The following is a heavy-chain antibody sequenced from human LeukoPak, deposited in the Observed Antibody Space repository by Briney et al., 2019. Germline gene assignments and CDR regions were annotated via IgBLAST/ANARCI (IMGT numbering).Heavy chain of an antibody. CDR1: GYTFTSYD. Sequence: ASVKVSCKASGYTFTSYDIDWVRQATGQGLEWMGWMNPNSGNTGYAQKFQGRVTMTRNTSISTAYMELSSLRSVDTAVYYCARGDTVDSGSYYLADYWGQGTLVTVSS. V-gene: IGHV1-8*01. CDR2: MNPNSGNT. J-gene: IGHJ4*02. CDR3: ARGDTVDSGSYYLADY. D-gene: IGHD1-26*01.